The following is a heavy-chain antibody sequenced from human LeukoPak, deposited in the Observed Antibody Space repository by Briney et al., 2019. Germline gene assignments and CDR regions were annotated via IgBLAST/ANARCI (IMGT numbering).Heavy chain of an antibody. V-gene: IGHV1-24*01. Sequence: GASVKVSCKVPGYSLTELSKYWVRQAPGKGLEWMGGLDVEDGDGETIYAQKFEGRVTMTEDTSSDTVYMELSSLRSDDTAVYYCAVGDPYQLLEYWGQGTLVTVSS. J-gene: IGHJ4*02. CDR1: GYSLTELS. CDR2: LDVEDGDGET. CDR3: AVGDPYQLLEY. D-gene: IGHD2-2*01.